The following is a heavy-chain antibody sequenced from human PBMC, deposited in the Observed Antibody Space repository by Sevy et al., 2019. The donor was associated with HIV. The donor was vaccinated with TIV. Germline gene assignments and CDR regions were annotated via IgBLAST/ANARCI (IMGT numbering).Heavy chain of an antibody. J-gene: IGHJ6*02. CDR2: INPNNGGT. D-gene: IGHD4-17*01. CDR3: ARLTTMPTSDDYGMDV. Sequence: ASVKVSCKAARYTFTDYSVHWVRQGPGQGLEWMGWINPNNGGTKYAQRFQGRVTMTRDTSINTAYMELGSLTSDDTAVYYCARLTTMPTSDDYGMDVWGQGTTVTVSS. V-gene: IGHV1-2*02. CDR1: RYTFTDYS.